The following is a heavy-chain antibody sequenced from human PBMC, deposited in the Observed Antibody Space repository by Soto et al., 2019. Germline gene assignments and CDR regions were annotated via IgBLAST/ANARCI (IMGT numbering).Heavy chain of an antibody. D-gene: IGHD6-13*01. Sequence: EVQLVESGGGLVQPGGSLRLSCAASGFTFSSYWMSWVRQAPVKGLEWVGNIKQDGSEKNYVDFVKGRFTISRDNATNSLYLQMNSLRAEDTAVYYCAIIASAGRGWDVWGQGTTVVVSS. V-gene: IGHV3-7*01. CDR3: AIIASAGRGWDV. CDR1: GFTFSSYW. J-gene: IGHJ6*02. CDR2: IKQDGSEK.